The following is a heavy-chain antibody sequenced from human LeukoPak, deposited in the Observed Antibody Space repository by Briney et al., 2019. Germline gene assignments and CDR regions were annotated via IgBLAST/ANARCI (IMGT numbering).Heavy chain of an antibody. CDR1: GGSVSSGSYY. Sequence: PSETLSLTSTVSGGSVSSGSYYWSWIRQPPGKGLEWIGYIYYSGSTNYNPSLKSRVTISVDTSKNQFSLKLSSVTAADTAVYYCARGYGDYGNWFDPWGQGTLVTVSS. CDR3: ARGYGDYGNWFDP. D-gene: IGHD4-17*01. V-gene: IGHV4-61*01. CDR2: IYYSGST. J-gene: IGHJ5*02.